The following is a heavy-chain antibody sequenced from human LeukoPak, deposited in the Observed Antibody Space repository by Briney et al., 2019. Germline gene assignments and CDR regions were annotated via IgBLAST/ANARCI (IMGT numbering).Heavy chain of an antibody. Sequence: GGSLRLSCAASGFTFSSYWMSWVRQAPGKGLEWVANIKQDGSEKYYVDSVKGRFTISRDNAKNSLYLQMNSLRAEDTAVYYCARGPHYALGIYFDYWGQGTLVTVSS. CDR2: IKQDGSEK. V-gene: IGHV3-7*03. D-gene: IGHD7-27*01. CDR3: ARGPHYALGIYFDY. J-gene: IGHJ4*02. CDR1: GFTFSSYW.